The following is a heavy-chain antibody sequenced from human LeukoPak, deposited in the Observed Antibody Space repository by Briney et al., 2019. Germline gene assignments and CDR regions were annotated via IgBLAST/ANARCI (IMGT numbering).Heavy chain of an antibody. Sequence: GGSLRLSCAASGFTFNRHAISWVRQAPGKGLEWVSTIGGSGDKTFYADSVKGRFTISRDNSKNMLHLQMSSLTGEDPALYYCVRRGDASSGWGDHDYWGQGALVTVSS. V-gene: IGHV3-23*01. CDR1: GFTFNRHA. J-gene: IGHJ4*02. CDR2: IGGSGDKT. D-gene: IGHD6-19*01. CDR3: VRRGDASSGWGDHDY.